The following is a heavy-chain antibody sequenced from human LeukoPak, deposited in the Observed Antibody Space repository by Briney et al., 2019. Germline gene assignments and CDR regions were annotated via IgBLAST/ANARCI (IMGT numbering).Heavy chain of an antibody. CDR3: ARADIVVVVAAILNNAFDI. D-gene: IGHD2-15*01. CDR2: INPNSGGT. J-gene: IGHJ3*02. V-gene: IGHV1-2*02. CDR1: GYTFTGYY. Sequence: ASVKVSCKASGYTFTGYYMHWVRQAPGQGLEWMGWINPNSGGTNYAQKFQGRVTMTRDTSISTAYMELSRPRSDDTAVYYCARADIVVVVAAILNNAFDIWGQGTMVTVSS.